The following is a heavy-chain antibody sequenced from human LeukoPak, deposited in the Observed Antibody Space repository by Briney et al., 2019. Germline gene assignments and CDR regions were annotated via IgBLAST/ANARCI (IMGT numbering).Heavy chain of an antibody. J-gene: IGHJ4*02. D-gene: IGHD3-3*01. CDR2: ISGSGGST. CDR3: AKLHSDLVGGTDYDFWSGPYYFDY. Sequence: GGSLRLSCAASGFTFSSYAMSWIRQAPGKGLEWVSAISGSGGSTYYADSVKGRFTISRDNSKNTRYLQMNSLRAEDTVVYYCAKLHSDLVGGTDYDFWSGPYYFDYWGQGTLVTVSS. V-gene: IGHV3-23*01. CDR1: GFTFSSYA.